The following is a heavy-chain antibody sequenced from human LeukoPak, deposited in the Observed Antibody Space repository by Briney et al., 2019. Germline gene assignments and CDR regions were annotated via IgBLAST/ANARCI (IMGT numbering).Heavy chain of an antibody. CDR3: AKDRGFSFASGSSELEY. CDR2: ISYDGSDK. CDR1: RFTFSSYA. V-gene: IGHV3-30*04. J-gene: IGHJ4*02. Sequence: PGGSLRLSCAASRFTFSSYAMHWVRQAPGKGLEWVSVISYDGSDKHYADSVKGRFTISRDNSKNTLYLQMNSLRPEDTAVYYCAKDRGFSFASGSSELEYWGQGTLVTVSS. D-gene: IGHD3-10*01.